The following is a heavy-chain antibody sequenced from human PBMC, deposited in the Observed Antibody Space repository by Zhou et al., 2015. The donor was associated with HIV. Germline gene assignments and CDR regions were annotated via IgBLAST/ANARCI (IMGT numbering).Heavy chain of an antibody. V-gene: IGHV3-9*01. CDR2: ISWNSGSI. CDR1: GFTFDDYA. J-gene: IGHJ2*01. CDR3: ARDRSPTFRGWYLNL. Sequence: EVQLVESGGGLVQPGRSLRLSCAASGFTFDDYAMHWVRQAPGKGLEWVSGISWNSGSIDYADSVKGRFTISRDNARNSLYLQMNSLRAEDTAVYYCARDRSPTFRGWYLNLWGLAPSSLSSQ. D-gene: IGHD3-16*01.